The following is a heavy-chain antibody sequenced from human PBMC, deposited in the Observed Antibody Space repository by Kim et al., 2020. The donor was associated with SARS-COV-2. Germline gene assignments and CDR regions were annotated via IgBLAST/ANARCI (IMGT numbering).Heavy chain of an antibody. D-gene: IGHD3-22*01. CDR3: ARGRHYDSSGYYYGY. Sequence: PSLKRRVTIAVDTSKTQFSLKLSSVTAADTAVYYCARGRHYDSSGYYYGYWGQGTLVTVSS. J-gene: IGHJ4*02. V-gene: IGHV4-34*01.